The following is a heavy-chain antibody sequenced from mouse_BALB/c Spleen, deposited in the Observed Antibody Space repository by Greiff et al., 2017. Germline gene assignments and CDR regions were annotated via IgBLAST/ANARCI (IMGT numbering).Heavy chain of an antibody. D-gene: IGHD4-1*01. CDR3: TRRLGRGNYYAMDY. J-gene: IGHJ4*01. V-gene: IGHV1-5*01. CDR2: IYPGNSDT. CDR1: GYSFTSYW. Sequence: VQLKQSGTVLARPGASVKMSCKASGYSFTSYWMHWVKQRPGQGLEWIGAIYPGNSDTSYNQKFKGKAKLTAVTSASTAYMELSSLTNEDSAVYYCTRRLGRGNYYAMDYWGQGTSVTVSA.